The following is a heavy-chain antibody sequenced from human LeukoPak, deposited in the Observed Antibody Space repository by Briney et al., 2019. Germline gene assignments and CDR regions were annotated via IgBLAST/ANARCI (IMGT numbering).Heavy chain of an antibody. J-gene: IGHJ3*02. CDR3: AKDLSVYCSSTSCYLHDAFDI. CDR1: GFTFSSYG. Sequence: GGSLRLSCAASGFTFSSYGMHWVRQAPGKGLEWVAFIRYDGSNKYYADSVKGRFTISRDNSKNTLYLQMNSLRAEDTAVYYCAKDLSVYCSSTSCYLHDAFDIWGQGTMVTVSS. D-gene: IGHD2-2*01. CDR2: IRYDGSNK. V-gene: IGHV3-30*02.